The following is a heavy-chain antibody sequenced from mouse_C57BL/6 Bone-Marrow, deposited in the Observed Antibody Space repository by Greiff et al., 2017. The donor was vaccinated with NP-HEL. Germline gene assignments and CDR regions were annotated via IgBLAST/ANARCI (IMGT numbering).Heavy chain of an antibody. Sequence: VQLQQSGAELVRPGTSVKLSCKASGYTFTSYWMHWVKQRPGQGLEWIGVIDPSDSYTNYNQKFKGKATLTVDTSSSTAYMQLSSLTSEDSAVYYCARTWFAYWGQGTLVTVSA. CDR2: IDPSDSYT. CDR3: ARTWFAY. V-gene: IGHV1-59*01. CDR1: GYTFTSYW. J-gene: IGHJ3*01.